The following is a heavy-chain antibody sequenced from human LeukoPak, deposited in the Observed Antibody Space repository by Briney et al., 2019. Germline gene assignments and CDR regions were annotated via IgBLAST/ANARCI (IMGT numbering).Heavy chain of an antibody. J-gene: IGHJ2*01. Sequence: KTSETLSLTCTVSGGSISSGGYYWSWIRQHPGKGLEWIGYIYYSGSTYHNPSLKSRVTMSVDTSKNQFSLKLSSVTAADTAVYYCARDTVYSSSWYPPYWYFDLWGRGTLVTVSS. CDR2: IYYSGST. CDR1: GGSISSGGYY. CDR3: ARDTVYSSSWYPPYWYFDL. V-gene: IGHV4-31*03. D-gene: IGHD6-13*01.